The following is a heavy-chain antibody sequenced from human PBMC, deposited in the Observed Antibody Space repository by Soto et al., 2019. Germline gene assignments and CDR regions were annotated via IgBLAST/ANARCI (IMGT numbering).Heavy chain of an antibody. CDR2: IYYSGST. D-gene: IGHD6-19*01. Sequence: SETLSLTCTVSGGSISSYYWSWIRQPPGKGLEWIGYIYYSGSTNYNPSLKSRVTISVETSKNQFSLKLSSVTAADTAVYYCASNLLSGWSKEGAFDIWGQGTMVTVSS. V-gene: IGHV4-59*01. CDR1: GGSISSYY. J-gene: IGHJ3*02. CDR3: ASNLLSGWSKEGAFDI.